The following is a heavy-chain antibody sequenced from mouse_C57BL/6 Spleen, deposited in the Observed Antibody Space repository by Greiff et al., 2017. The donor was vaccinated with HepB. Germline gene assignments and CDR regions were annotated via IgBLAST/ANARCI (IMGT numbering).Heavy chain of an antibody. CDR3: ARRPHYYGSSYDYFDY. D-gene: IGHD1-1*01. V-gene: IGHV5-9*01. CDR2: ISGGGGNT. CDR1: GFTFSSYT. J-gene: IGHJ2*01. Sequence: EVQVVESGGGLVKPGGSLKLSCAASGFTFSSYTMSWVRQTPEKRLEWVATISGGGGNTYYPDSVKGRFTISRDNAKNTLYLQMSSLRSEDTALYYCARRPHYYGSSYDYFDYWGQGTTLTVSS.